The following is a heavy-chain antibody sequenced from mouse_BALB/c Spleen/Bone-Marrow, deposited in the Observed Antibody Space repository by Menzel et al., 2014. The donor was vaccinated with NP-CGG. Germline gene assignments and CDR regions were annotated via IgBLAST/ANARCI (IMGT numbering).Heavy chain of an antibody. J-gene: IGHJ3*01. Sequence: EVQLQQSGAELVKPGPSVKLSCTASGLNIKDTYMHWVKQRPEQGLEWIGRIDPANGNTKYDPKFQGKANITADTSSNTPYPQLSSLTADDTAGYYCARLDLFAYGGQGTLVTVSA. V-gene: IGHV14-3*02. CDR2: IDPANGNT. CDR3: ARLDLFAY. CDR1: GLNIKDTY.